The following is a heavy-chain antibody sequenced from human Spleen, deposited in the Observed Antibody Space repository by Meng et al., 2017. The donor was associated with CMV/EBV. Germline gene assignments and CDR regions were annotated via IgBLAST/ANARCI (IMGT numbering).Heavy chain of an antibody. J-gene: IGHJ4*02. V-gene: IGHV4-34*01. D-gene: IGHD3-16*01. CDR1: GGSFSGYY. CDR3: AGSRPGGGACDY. Sequence: QVQLQQWGAGLLKPSETLSLTCAGYGGSFSGYYWSWIRQPPGKGLEWIGEINHSGSTNYNPSLKSRVTISVDTSKNQFPLKLSSVTAADTATYYCAGSRPGGGACDYWGQGILVTVSS. CDR2: INHSGST.